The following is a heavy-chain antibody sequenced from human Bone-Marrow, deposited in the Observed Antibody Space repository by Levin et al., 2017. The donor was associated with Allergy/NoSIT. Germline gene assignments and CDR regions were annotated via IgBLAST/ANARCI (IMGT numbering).Heavy chain of an antibody. Sequence: GESLKISCKASGYTFTGYYMHWVRQAPGQGLEWMGWINPNSGGTNYAQKFQGRVTMTRDTSISTAYMELSRLRSDDTAVYYCAREETAMVFVYWGQGTLVTVSS. CDR3: AREETAMVFVY. V-gene: IGHV1-2*02. CDR2: INPNSGGT. CDR1: GYTFTGYY. D-gene: IGHD5-18*01. J-gene: IGHJ4*02.